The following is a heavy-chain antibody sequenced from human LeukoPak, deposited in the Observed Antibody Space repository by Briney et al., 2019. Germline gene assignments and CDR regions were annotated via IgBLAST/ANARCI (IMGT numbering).Heavy chain of an antibody. CDR1: GFNFTMSA. CDR2: ISASGGDT. V-gene: IGHV3-23*01. CDR3: ARDAPGIKVAGHCDF. J-gene: IGHJ4*02. Sequence: GGSLRLSCSGSGFNFTMSAMSWVRQAPGKGLAWVSGISASGGDTSYADSARGRFTISRDNSKNIVYLEMNSLRVDDTAMYYCARDAPGIKVAGHCDFWGQGTLVTVSS. D-gene: IGHD6-19*01.